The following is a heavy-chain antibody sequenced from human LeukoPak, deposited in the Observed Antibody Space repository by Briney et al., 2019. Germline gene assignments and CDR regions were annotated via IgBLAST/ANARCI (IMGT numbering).Heavy chain of an antibody. CDR1: GFPFSRYW. Sequence: GGSLRLSCAASGFPFSRYWMSWVRQAPGKGLEWVANIKEDGSEKYCVDSVKGRFTISRDNAKNSLYLQMNSLRAEDTAVYYCARDRVAPFDYWGLGTLVTVSS. CDR3: ARDRVAPFDY. CDR2: IKEDGSEK. D-gene: IGHD2-15*01. V-gene: IGHV3-7*01. J-gene: IGHJ4*02.